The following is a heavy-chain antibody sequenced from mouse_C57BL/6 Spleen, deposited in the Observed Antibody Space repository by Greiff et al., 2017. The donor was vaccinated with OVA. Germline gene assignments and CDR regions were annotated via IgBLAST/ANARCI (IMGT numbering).Heavy chain of an antibody. Sequence: DVKLVESGGGLVKPGGSLKLSCAASGFTFSDYGMHWVRQAPEKGLEWVAYISSGSSTIYYADTVKGRFTISRDNAKNTLFLQMTSLRSEDTAMYYCARRPSYAMDYWGQGTSVTVSS. V-gene: IGHV5-17*01. CDR2: ISSGSSTI. J-gene: IGHJ4*01. CDR1: GFTFSDYG. CDR3: ARRPSYAMDY.